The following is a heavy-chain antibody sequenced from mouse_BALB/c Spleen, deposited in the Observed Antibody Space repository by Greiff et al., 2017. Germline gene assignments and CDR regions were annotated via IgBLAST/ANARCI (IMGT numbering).Heavy chain of an antibody. J-gene: IGHJ4*01. V-gene: IGHV3-8*02. Sequence: EVQLQQSGPSLVKPSQTLSLTCSVTGDSITSGYWNWIRKFPGNKLEYMGYISYSGSTYYNPSLKSRISITRDTSKNQYYLQLNSVTTEDTATYYCARYGYDVNAMDYWGQGTSVTVSS. CDR3: ARYGYDVNAMDY. CDR2: ISYSGST. D-gene: IGHD2-14*01. CDR1: GDSITSGY.